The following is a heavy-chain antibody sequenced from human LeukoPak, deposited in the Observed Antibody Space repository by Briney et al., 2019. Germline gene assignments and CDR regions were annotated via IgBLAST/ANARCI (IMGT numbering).Heavy chain of an antibody. Sequence: GGSLRLSCAASGFTFSSYRMHWVRQAPGKGLVWVSRIKSDGSTNYAASVKGRFTISGDNAKNTVSLQMNSLRAEDTGVYYCARAPSEIGGYYPEYFRHWGQGTLVTVSS. CDR3: ARAPSEIGGYYPEYFRH. J-gene: IGHJ1*01. CDR2: IKSDGST. V-gene: IGHV3-74*01. D-gene: IGHD3-22*01. CDR1: GFTFSSYR.